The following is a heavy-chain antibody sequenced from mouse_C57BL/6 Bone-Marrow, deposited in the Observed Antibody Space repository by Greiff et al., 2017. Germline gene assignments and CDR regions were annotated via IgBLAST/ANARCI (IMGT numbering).Heavy chain of an antibody. CDR3: ARRDGTYYFDY. CDR2: IDPEDGET. V-gene: IGHV14-2*01. CDR1: GFNIKDYY. J-gene: IGHJ2*01. Sequence: EVQLQQSGAELVKPGASVKLSCTASGFNIKDYYMHWVMQRTEQGLEWIGRIDPEDGETKYAPKFQGKATITADTSSNTAYLQLSSLTSEDTAVYYCARRDGTYYFDYWGQGTTLTVSS. D-gene: IGHD2-3*01.